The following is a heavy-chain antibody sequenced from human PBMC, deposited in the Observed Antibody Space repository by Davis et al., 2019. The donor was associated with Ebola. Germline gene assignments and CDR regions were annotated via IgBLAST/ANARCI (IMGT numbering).Heavy chain of an antibody. V-gene: IGHV1-2*06. CDR1: GYTFTGYY. Sequence: ASVKVSCKASGYTFTGYYMHWVRQAPGQGLEWMGRINPNSGGTNYAQKFQGRVTMTRDTSISTAYMERSRLRSDDTAVYYCARIDVGREADDYWGQGTLVTVSS. J-gene: IGHJ4*02. CDR2: INPNSGGT. CDR3: ARIDVGREADDY. D-gene: IGHD3-10*01.